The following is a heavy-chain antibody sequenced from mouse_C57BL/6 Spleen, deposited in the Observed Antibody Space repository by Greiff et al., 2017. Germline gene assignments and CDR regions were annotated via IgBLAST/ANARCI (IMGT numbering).Heavy chain of an antibody. CDR1: GFNIKDYY. CDR2: IDPEDGET. Sequence: VQLQQSGAELVKPGASVKLSCTASGFNIKDYYMHWVKQRTEQGLEWIGRIDPEDGETKSAPKFQGKATITADTSSNTAYLQLSSLTSEDTAVYYCARSLITTVVAPVFDYWGQGTTLTVSS. D-gene: IGHD1-1*01. CDR3: ARSLITTVVAPVFDY. V-gene: IGHV14-2*01. J-gene: IGHJ2*01.